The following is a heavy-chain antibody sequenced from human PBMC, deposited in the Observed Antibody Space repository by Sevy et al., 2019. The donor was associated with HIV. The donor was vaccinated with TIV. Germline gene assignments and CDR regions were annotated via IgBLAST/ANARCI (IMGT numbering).Heavy chain of an antibody. J-gene: IGHJ5*02. D-gene: IGHD3-3*01. CDR2: ISGSGDTT. CDR1: GFNFHSYA. Sequence: GGSLRLSCAAPGFNFHSYAMTWVRQAPGKGLEWVSAISGSGDTTYFADSVRGRFTVSRDNLKNTVFLQLNSLRVEDTAVYFCAKVGDGFWSGPEVNWFDPWGQGTLVTVSS. CDR3: AKVGDGFWSGPEVNWFDP. V-gene: IGHV3-23*01.